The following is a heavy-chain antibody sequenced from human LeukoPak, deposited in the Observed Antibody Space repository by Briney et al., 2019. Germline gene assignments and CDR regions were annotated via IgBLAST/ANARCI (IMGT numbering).Heavy chain of an antibody. CDR1: GGSFSGYY. CDR3: ARGHTGYYYYYYGMDV. CDR2: INHSGST. D-gene: IGHD2-8*02. V-gene: IGHV4-34*01. J-gene: IGHJ6*02. Sequence: SETLPLTCAVYGGSFSGYYWSWIRLPPGKGLEWIGEINHSGSTNYNPSLKSRVTISVDTSKNQFSLKLSSVTAADTAVYYCARGHTGYYYYYYGMDVWGQGTTVTVSS.